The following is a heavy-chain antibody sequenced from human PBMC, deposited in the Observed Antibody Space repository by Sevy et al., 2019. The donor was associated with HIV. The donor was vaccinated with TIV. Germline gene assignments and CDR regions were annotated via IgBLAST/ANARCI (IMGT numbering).Heavy chain of an antibody. J-gene: IGHJ4*02. Sequence: ASVKVSCKVSGYTLTELSMHWVRQAPGKGLEWMGGFDPEDGETIYAQKFQGRVTMTEDTSTDTAYMELSSLRSEDTAAYYCATGGNLDYYDSSHPAYWGQGTLVTVSS. CDR3: ATGGNLDYYDSSHPAY. CDR2: FDPEDGET. V-gene: IGHV1-24*01. D-gene: IGHD3-22*01. CDR1: GYTLTELS.